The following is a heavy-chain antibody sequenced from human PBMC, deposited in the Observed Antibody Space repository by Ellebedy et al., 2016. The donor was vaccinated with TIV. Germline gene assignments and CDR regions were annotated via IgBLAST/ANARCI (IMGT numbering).Heavy chain of an antibody. Sequence: GESLKISCAASGFTFSIYWMNWVRQAPGKGLEWVANIKEDESRTSYVDSVRGRFTISRDNAKNSLYLQMNSLRAEDTAVYYCATGARSEGGYWGQGTLVTVSS. V-gene: IGHV3-7*01. CDR1: GFTFSIYW. D-gene: IGHD2-15*01. CDR2: IKEDESRT. CDR3: ATGARSEGGY. J-gene: IGHJ4*02.